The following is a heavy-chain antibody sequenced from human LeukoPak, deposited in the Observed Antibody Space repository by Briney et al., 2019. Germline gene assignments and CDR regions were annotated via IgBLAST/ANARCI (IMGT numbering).Heavy chain of an antibody. CDR3: AGEVVEMATVPLGMDV. D-gene: IGHD5-24*01. CDR1: GGSFRNYY. Sequence: SETLSLTCTVAGGSFRNYYWSWIRQHPRKGLEWIGYIAYTGATNYNPSLKSRVTISVDTSKNQFSLRLRSVTAADTAVYFCAGEVVEMATVPLGMDVWGQGTTVSVSS. CDR2: IAYTGAT. J-gene: IGHJ6*01. V-gene: IGHV4-59*01.